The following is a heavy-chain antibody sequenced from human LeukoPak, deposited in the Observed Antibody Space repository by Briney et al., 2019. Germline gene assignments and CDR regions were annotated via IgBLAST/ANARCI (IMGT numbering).Heavy chain of an antibody. J-gene: IGHJ4*02. D-gene: IGHD2/OR15-2a*01. V-gene: IGHV3-33*01. CDR2: IWYDGSNK. Sequence: PGRSLRLSCAASGFTFSSYGMHWVRQAPGKGLEWAALIWYDGSNKYYTDSVKGRLTISRDNSKNTLYLQMNSLRAEDTAIYYCAREGPRGNSQFDYWGQGTLVTVSS. CDR1: GFTFSSYG. CDR3: AREGPRGNSQFDY.